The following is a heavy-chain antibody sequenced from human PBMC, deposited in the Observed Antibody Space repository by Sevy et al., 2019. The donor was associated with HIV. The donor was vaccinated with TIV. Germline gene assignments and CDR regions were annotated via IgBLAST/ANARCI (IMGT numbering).Heavy chain of an antibody. CDR2: ISWNSGSI. J-gene: IGHJ6*02. CDR1: GFNFDDYA. V-gene: IGHV3-9*03. Sequence: GGSLRLSCAASGFNFDDYAMHWVRQAPGKVLEWVSGISWNSGSIGYADSLKGRFTISRDNAKKSLFLQMNSLRTEDMALYYCADGLGLYYCYAMDVWGQGTTVTVSS. CDR3: ADGLGLYYCYAMDV.